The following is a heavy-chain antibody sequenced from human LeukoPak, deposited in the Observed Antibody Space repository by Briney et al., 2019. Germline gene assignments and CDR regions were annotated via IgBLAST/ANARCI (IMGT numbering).Heavy chain of an antibody. CDR2: FDPEGGDT. J-gene: IGHJ4*02. Sequence: ASVKVSCKTSGYIFTDHYMHWVRQAPGKGLEWMGRFDPEGGDTLYAEKFQGRVTITADTSTATSYMEVSSLTSEDTAVYYCATDAEYRIAARKLDYWGQGTLVTGSA. V-gene: IGHV1-69-2*01. CDR1: GYIFTDHY. D-gene: IGHD6-6*01. CDR3: ATDAEYRIAARKLDY.